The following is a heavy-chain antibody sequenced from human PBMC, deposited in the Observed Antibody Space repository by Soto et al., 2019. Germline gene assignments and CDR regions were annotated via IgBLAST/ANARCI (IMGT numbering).Heavy chain of an antibody. D-gene: IGHD4-17*01. V-gene: IGHV4-59*01. Sequence: PSETLSLTCTVSGGSISSYYWSWIRQPPGKGLEWIGYIYYSGSTNYNPSLKSRVTISVDTSKNQFSLKLSSVTAADTAVYYCARVGYGDYGLFDYWGQGTLVTVSS. CDR2: IYYSGST. J-gene: IGHJ4*02. CDR3: ARVGYGDYGLFDY. CDR1: GGSISSYY.